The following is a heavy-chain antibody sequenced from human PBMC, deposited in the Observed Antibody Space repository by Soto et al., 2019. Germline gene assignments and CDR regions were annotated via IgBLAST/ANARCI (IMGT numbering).Heavy chain of an antibody. CDR2: IYYSGST. D-gene: IGHD3-10*01. Sequence: PSEILSLTCTVSGGSISSYYWSWIRQPPGKGLEWIGYIYYSGSTNYNPSPKSRVTISVDTSKNQFSLKLSSVTAADTAVYYCARHPPAGSGSYYGGTDYWGQGTLVTVSS. CDR1: GGSISSYY. J-gene: IGHJ4*02. V-gene: IGHV4-59*08. CDR3: ARHPPAGSGSYYGGTDY.